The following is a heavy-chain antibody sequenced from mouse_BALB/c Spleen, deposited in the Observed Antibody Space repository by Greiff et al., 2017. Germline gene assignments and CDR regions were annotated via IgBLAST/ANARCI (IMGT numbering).Heavy chain of an antibody. J-gene: IGHJ2*01. CDR3: ARVRYDGFDY. V-gene: IGHV3-2*02. Sequence: EVKLMESGPGLVKPSQSLSLTCTVTGYSITSDYAWNWIRQFPGNKLEWMGYISYSGSTSYNPSLKSRISITRDTSKNQFFLQLNSVTTEDTATYYCARVRYDGFDYWGQGTTLTVSS. CDR2: ISYSGST. CDR1: GYSITSDYA. D-gene: IGHD2-14*01.